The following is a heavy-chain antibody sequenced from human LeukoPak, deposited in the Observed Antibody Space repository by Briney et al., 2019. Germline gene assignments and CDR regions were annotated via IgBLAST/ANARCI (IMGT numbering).Heavy chain of an antibody. CDR3: ARHYGP. J-gene: IGHJ5*02. D-gene: IGHD3-10*01. CDR2: IYYSGTA. CDR1: GGSISRYF. Sequence: SETLSLTCTVSGGSISRYFWSWIRQPPGKGLEWIGYIYYSGTANYNPSHKSRVTISVDTSKNQFSLKLNSVTAADTAVYYCARHYGPWGQGTLVTVSS. V-gene: IGHV4-59*08.